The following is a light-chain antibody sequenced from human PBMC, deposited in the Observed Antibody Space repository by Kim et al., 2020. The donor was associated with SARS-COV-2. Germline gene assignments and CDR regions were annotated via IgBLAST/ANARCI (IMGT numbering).Light chain of an antibody. CDR3: QHYGGSAT. CDR1: QSLPSNS. J-gene: IGKJ5*01. CDR2: DAS. V-gene: IGKV3-20*01. Sequence: PGERPTLSGRASQSLPSNSLAWYQQRPGQSPRPLIYDASHRATGIPERFSGSGSGTDFTLTISRLESEDFAVYYCQHYGGSATFGQGTRLEIK.